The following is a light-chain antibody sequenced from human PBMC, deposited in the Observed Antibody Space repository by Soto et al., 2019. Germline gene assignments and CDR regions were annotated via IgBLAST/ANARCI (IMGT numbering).Light chain of an antibody. CDR3: QQYNDYYS. V-gene: IGKV1-5*01. J-gene: IGKJ2*03. Sequence: DIQMTQSPSTLSASVVDRVTITCRASQRISSWLAWYQQKPGKAPKLLIYDASSLESGVPSRFSGSVSGTEFTLTISNLQPDDFATYYCQQYNDYYSFGQGTKLEIK. CDR1: QRISSW. CDR2: DAS.